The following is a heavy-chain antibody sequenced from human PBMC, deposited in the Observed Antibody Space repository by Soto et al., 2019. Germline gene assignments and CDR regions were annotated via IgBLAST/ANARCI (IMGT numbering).Heavy chain of an antibody. V-gene: IGHV3-21*01. Sequence: GGSLRLSCAASGFTFSSYSMNWVRQAPGKGLEWVSSISSSSSYIYYADSVKGRFTISRDNAKNSLYLQMNSLRAEDTAVYYCARDLELDYYYGMDVWGQGTTVTVSS. CDR3: ARDLELDYYYGMDV. CDR2: ISSSSSYI. CDR1: GFTFSSYS. D-gene: IGHD1-26*01. J-gene: IGHJ6*02.